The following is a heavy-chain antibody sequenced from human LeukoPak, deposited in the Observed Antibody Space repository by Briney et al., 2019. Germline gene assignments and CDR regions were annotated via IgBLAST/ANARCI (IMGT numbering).Heavy chain of an antibody. CDR2: IYTSGGT. V-gene: IGHV4-61*02. CDR1: GGSITSGSYY. Sequence: PSETLSLTCTVSGGSITSGSYYWSWIRQPAGKGLEWIGRIYTSGGTNYNPSLKSRVTISVDTSKNQFSLKLTSVTAADTAVYYCARDLQYVGAFDIWGQGTMVTVSS. D-gene: IGHD3-16*01. J-gene: IGHJ3*02. CDR3: ARDLQYVGAFDI.